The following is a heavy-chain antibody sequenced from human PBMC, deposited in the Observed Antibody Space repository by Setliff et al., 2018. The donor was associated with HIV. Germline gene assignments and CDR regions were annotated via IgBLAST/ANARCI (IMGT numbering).Heavy chain of an antibody. CDR2: FYYSGST. Sequence: PSETLSLTCVVSGDSISRSRYYWGWIRQPPGKGLEWIGSFYYSGSTSYNPSLKSRVTISGDTSNNQFSLKLTSVTAADTAMYYCASFFVTTVTNQDYWGQGTPVTVSS. CDR3: ASFFVTTVTNQDY. CDR1: GDSISRSRYY. D-gene: IGHD4-17*01. J-gene: IGHJ4*02. V-gene: IGHV4-39*01.